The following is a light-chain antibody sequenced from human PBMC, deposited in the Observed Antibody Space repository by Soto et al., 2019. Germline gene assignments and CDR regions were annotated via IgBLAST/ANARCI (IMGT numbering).Light chain of an antibody. J-gene: IGKJ2*01. Sequence: DIVMTQSPLSLPVTPGEPASISCRSSQSLLHSNGYNYLDWYLQKPGQSPQLLIYLCSNRASGVPDRFSGSGSGKDFTLKISRVEAEDVGVYYCMQALQTPDTFGQGTKLEIK. CDR2: LCS. V-gene: IGKV2-28*01. CDR1: QSLLHSNGYNY. CDR3: MQALQTPDT.